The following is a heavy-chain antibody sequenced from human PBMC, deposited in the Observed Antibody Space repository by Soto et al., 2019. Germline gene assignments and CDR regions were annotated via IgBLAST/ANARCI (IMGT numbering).Heavy chain of an antibody. Sequence: SQTLSLTCAISGDRVSSNSAAWNWIRQSPSRGLEWLGRTYYRSKWYNDYAVSVKSRITINPDTSKNQFSLQLNSVTPEDTAVYYCAREDTAMVSYYYGMDVWGQGTTVTVSS. CDR1: GDRVSSNSAA. CDR2: TYYRSKWYN. J-gene: IGHJ6*02. V-gene: IGHV6-1*01. CDR3: AREDTAMVSYYYGMDV. D-gene: IGHD5-18*01.